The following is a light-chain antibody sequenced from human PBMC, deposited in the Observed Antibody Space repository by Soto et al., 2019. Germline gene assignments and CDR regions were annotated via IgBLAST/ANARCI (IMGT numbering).Light chain of an antibody. V-gene: IGKV3-11*01. CDR2: DAS. CDR1: QRIGDY. CDR3: QQRYVLPIT. Sequence: DIVLTQSTATLSLSPGERATLSCRASQRIGDYLAWYQQRPGQAPRLLIYDASNRAAGTPARFSGSGSGSDYTLTISSIQPDDFAVYYCQQRYVLPITFGQGTRLDIK. J-gene: IGKJ5*01.